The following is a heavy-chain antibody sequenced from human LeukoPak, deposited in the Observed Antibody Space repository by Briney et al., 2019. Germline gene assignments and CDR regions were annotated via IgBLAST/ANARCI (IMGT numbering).Heavy chain of an antibody. V-gene: IGHV4-59*08. CDR1: GGSISSYY. CDR2: IYYSGST. CDR3: ARRYCSGGSCFPFDY. D-gene: IGHD2-15*01. J-gene: IGHJ4*02. Sequence: SETLSLTCTVSGGSISSYYWSWIRQPPGKGLEWIGYIYYSGSTNYNPSLKSRVTISVDTSKNQFSLKLSPVTAADTAVYYCARRYCSGGSCFPFDYWGQGTLVTVSS.